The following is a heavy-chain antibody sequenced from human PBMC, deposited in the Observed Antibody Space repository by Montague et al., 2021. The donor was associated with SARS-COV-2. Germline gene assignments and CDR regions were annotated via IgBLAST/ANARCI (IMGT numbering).Heavy chain of an antibody. J-gene: IGHJ3*01. CDR1: GFPFSSYG. V-gene: IGHV3-23*01. D-gene: IGHD3-22*01. Sequence: SLRLSWAASGFPFSSYGMNWVRQAPGKGLEWVSAISTTGANTYYAGSVKGRFTISRDNSKNTLYLQLNSLRDEDTAVYYCAKEGVVVGADGFDYWGQGTMVIASS. CDR2: ISTTGANT. CDR3: AKEGVVVGADGFDY.